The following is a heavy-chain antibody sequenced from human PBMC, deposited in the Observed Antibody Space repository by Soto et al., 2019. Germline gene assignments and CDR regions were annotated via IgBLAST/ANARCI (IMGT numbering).Heavy chain of an antibody. CDR1: GFTFSSYA. V-gene: IGHV3-30-3*01. D-gene: IGHD2-2*02. J-gene: IGHJ6*02. CDR3: ARDGYCSSTSCYTNYYYYGMDV. Sequence: HPGGSLRLSCAASGFTFSSYAMHWVRQAPGKGLEWVAVISYDGSNKYYADSVKGRFTISRDNSKNTLYLQMNSQRAEDTAVYYCARDGYCSSTSCYTNYYYYGMDVWGQGTTVTVSS. CDR2: ISYDGSNK.